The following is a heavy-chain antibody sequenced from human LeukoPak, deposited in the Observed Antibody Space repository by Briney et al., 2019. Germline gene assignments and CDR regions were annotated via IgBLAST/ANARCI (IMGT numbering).Heavy chain of an antibody. CDR2: IYYSGST. V-gene: IGHV4-39*07. CDR1: GGSISSSSYY. J-gene: IGHJ4*02. D-gene: IGHD6-19*01. Sequence: PSETLSLTCTVSGGSISSSSYYWGWIRQPPGEGLEWIGSIYYSGSTYYNPSLKSRVTISVDTSKNQFSLKLSSVTAADTAVYYCARLYSSGWPRWWGQGTLVTVSS. CDR3: ARLYSSGWPRW.